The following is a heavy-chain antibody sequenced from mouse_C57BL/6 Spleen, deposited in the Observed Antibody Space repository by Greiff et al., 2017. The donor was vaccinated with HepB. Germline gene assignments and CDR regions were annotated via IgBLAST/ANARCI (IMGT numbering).Heavy chain of an antibody. Sequence: EVQLQQSGAELVRPGASVKLSCTASGFNIKDYYMHWVKQRPEQGLEWIGRIDPEDGDTEYAPKFQGKATMTADTSSNTAYLQLSSLTSEDTAVYYCTTLPLYGYDDYAMDYWGQGTSVTVSS. CDR1: GFNIKDYY. CDR3: TTLPLYGYDDYAMDY. D-gene: IGHD2-2*01. V-gene: IGHV14-1*01. CDR2: IDPEDGDT. J-gene: IGHJ4*01.